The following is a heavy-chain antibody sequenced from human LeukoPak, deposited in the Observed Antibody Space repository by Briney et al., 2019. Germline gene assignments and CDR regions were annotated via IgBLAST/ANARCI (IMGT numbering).Heavy chain of an antibody. V-gene: IGHV5-51*01. J-gene: IGHJ3*02. CDR2: IFPGDSDT. CDR1: GYSFTRYW. Sequence: GESLKISCKGSGYSFTRYWIGWVRQMPGKGLEWMGIIFPGDSDTRYSPSFQGQVTISADKSITTAYLQWNSLKASDTAMYYCARDYDTSTGAFDIWGQGTMVTVSS. D-gene: IGHD3-9*01. CDR3: ARDYDTSTGAFDI.